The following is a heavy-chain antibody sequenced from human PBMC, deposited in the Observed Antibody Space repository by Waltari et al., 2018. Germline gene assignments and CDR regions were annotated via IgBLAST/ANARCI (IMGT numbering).Heavy chain of an antibody. J-gene: IGHJ4*02. CDR1: GYSITRGYI. CDR3: AREPGMVTTGFDS. Sequence: QVQLQESGPGLVEPSETLSLTRIVSGYSITRGYIWAWIRRPPGTGLEWIAGIDHSGPTYYNPSLRSRISMSLDTPKNQFSLKLTSVTAAETAMYYCAREPGMVTTGFDSWGQGTLVTVSS. CDR2: IDHSGPT. D-gene: IGHD4-17*01. V-gene: IGHV4-38-2*02.